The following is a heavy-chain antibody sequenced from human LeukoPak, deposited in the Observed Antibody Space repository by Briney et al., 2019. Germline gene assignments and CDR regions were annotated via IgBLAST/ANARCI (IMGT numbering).Heavy chain of an antibody. CDR2: INHSGST. Sequence: PSETLSLTCAVYGGSFSGYYWSWIRQPPGKGLEWIGEINHSGSTNYNPSLKSRVTISVDTSKNQFSLKLSSVTAADTAVYYCASKSVATSYYFDYWGQGTLVTVSS. CDR1: GGSFSGYY. J-gene: IGHJ4*02. V-gene: IGHV4-34*01. D-gene: IGHD5-12*01. CDR3: ASKSVATSYYFDY.